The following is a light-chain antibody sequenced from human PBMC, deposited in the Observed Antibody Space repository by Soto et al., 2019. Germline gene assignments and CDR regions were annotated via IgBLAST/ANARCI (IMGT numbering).Light chain of an antibody. J-gene: IGKJ1*01. CDR3: LQHYRYPRT. CDR2: AAS. V-gene: IGKV1-17*01. CDR1: QGIAND. Sequence: DIQMTQSPSSLSTSVGGRVTITCRASQGIANDLVWYQQKPGKAPKRLIYAASTLQSGVPSRFSGSGSGTELTLTISSLQPEDFATYYCLQHYRYPRTFGQGTKVEI.